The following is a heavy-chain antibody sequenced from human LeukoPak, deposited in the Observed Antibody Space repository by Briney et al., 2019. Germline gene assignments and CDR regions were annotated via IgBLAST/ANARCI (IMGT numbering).Heavy chain of an antibody. V-gene: IGHV4-38-2*02. CDR1: GYSISSANY. Sequence: SETLSLTCTVSGYSISSANYWGWIRQPPGKGLEWIGSFYHSGSTYYNPSLKSRVTITVDASKNQFSLKLNSVTAADTAVYYCARDYSSGWYTPFYWGQGTLVTVSS. J-gene: IGHJ4*02. D-gene: IGHD6-19*01. CDR2: FYHSGST. CDR3: ARDYSSGWYTPFY.